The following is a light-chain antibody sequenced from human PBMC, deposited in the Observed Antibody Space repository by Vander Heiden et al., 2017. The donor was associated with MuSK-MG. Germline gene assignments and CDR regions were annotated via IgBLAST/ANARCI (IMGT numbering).Light chain of an antibody. CDR2: DES. CDR1: QDINNY. J-gene: IGKJ5*01. Sequence: DIQMTQSPSSLSASVGDRVTITCQASQDINNYLNWYQQKPGKAPKLLIYDESNLETGVPSRFSGSGSGTDFSFTISSLQPEDLATYYCQQYDNFPSITFGQGTRLEIK. CDR3: QQYDNFPSIT. V-gene: IGKV1-33*01.